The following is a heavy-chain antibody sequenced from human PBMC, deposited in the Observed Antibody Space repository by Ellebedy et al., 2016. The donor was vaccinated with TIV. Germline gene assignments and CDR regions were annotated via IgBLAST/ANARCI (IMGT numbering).Heavy chain of an antibody. CDR2: IYYSGST. J-gene: IGHJ4*02. D-gene: IGHD6-13*01. V-gene: IGHV4-39*01. CDR3: ARALGYSSSWYNLDY. Sequence: GSLRLSCAASGFTFSSYAMSWVRQAPGKGLEWIGSIYYSGSTYYNPSLKSRVTISVDTSKNQFSLKLSSVTAADTAVYYCARALGYSSSWYNLDYWGQGTLVTVSS. CDR1: GFTFSSYA.